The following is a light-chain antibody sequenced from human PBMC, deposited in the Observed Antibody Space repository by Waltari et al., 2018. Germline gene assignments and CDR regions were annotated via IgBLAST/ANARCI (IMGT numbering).Light chain of an antibody. J-gene: IGLJ1*01. CDR2: GNS. CDR1: SSNIGAGYD. CDR3: QSYDSSLSGNYV. V-gene: IGLV1-40*01. Sequence: QSVLTQPPSVSGAPGQRVTISCTGSSSNIGAGYDVHWYQQLPGTAPKLLIYGNSSRPSGVPDRFSGPKSVTSASLAITGLQAEDEADYYCQSYDSSLSGNYVFGTGTKVTVL.